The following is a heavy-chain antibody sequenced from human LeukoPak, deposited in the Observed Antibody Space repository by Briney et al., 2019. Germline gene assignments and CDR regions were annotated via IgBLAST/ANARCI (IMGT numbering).Heavy chain of an antibody. CDR3: ARDRPYYYDSSGYPPLDY. Sequence: GGSLRLSCAASGFTFSSYSMNWVRQAPGKGLEWVSPISSSISYIYYADSVKGRFTISRDNAKNSLYLQMNSLRAEDTAVYYCARDRPYYYDSSGYPPLDYWGQGTLVTVSS. CDR1: GFTFSSYS. V-gene: IGHV3-21*01. J-gene: IGHJ4*02. CDR2: ISSSISYI. D-gene: IGHD3-22*01.